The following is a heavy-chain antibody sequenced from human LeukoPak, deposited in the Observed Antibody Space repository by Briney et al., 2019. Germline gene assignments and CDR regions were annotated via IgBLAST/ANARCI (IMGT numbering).Heavy chain of an antibody. Sequence: SETLSLTCTVSGGSISSCSYYWGWIRQPPGKGLEWIGSIYYSGSTYYNPSLKSRVTISVDTSKNQFSLKLSSVTAADTAVYYCARAKTGTLYYFDYWGQGTLVTVSS. CDR3: ARAKTGTLYYFDY. J-gene: IGHJ4*02. V-gene: IGHV4-39*01. CDR1: GGSISSCSYY. CDR2: IYYSGST. D-gene: IGHD1-1*01.